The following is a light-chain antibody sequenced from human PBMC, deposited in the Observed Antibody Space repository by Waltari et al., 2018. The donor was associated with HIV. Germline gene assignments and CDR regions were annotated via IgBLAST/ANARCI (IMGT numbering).Light chain of an antibody. Sequence: QSVLTQPPSASGTPGQRVTISCSGNSSTIGSNYVKSYQLHTGTAPQLLIYSNNQRPSGIPDRFSGSKSGTSASLAISGLQAEDEADYYCAAWDDNLNGPVFGGGTKLTVL. CDR1: SSTIGSNY. V-gene: IGLV1-44*01. J-gene: IGLJ3*02. CDR3: AAWDDNLNGPV. CDR2: SNN.